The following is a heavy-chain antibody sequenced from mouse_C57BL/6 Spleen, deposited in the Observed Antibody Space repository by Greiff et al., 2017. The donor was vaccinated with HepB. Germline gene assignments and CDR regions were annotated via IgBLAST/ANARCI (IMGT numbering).Heavy chain of an antibody. CDR1: GYTFTSYT. V-gene: IGHV1-4*01. CDR3: ARGARITTVEGAMDY. CDR2: INPSSGYT. J-gene: IGHJ4*01. D-gene: IGHD1-1*01. Sequence: VQLQQSGAELARPGASVKMSCKASGYTFTSYTMHWVKQRPGQGLEWIGYINPSSGYTKYNQKFKDKATLTADKSSSTAYMQLSSLTSEDSAVYYCARGARITTVEGAMDYWGQGTSVTVSS.